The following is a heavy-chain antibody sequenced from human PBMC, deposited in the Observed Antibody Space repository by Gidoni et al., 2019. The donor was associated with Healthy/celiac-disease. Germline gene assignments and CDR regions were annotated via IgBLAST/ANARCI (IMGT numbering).Heavy chain of an antibody. Sequence: EVQLVAPGGGWVKPGGSLRLYCAASGFTFSNAWMCWVRQAPGKGLEWVGRIKSKTDGGTTDYDAPVKGRFTISRDDSKNTLYLQMNSLKTEDTAVYYGTTCDCSCGSCYSPSYYYYGMDVWGQGTTVTVSS. D-gene: IGHD2-15*01. CDR2: IKSKTDGGTT. CDR3: TTCDCSCGSCYSPSYYYYGMDV. V-gene: IGHV3-15*01. J-gene: IGHJ6*02. CDR1: GFTFSNAW.